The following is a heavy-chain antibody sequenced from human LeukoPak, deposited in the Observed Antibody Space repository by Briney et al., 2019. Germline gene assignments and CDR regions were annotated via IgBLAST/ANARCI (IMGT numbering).Heavy chain of an antibody. Sequence: SETLSLTCTVSDDSINDYYWNWIRQPPGKGLEWIGFIYYRGNTNYNPSLKSRVTISIDTSKSQFFLKLSSVTTADTAVYYCARYNVGSNWAQAFDVWGQGTMVTVSS. D-gene: IGHD6-13*01. CDR1: DDSINDYY. V-gene: IGHV4-59*01. J-gene: IGHJ3*01. CDR3: ARYNVGSNWAQAFDV. CDR2: IYYRGNT.